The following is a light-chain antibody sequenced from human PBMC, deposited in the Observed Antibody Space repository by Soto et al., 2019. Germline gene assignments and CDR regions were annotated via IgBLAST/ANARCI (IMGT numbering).Light chain of an antibody. CDR1: SSDVGGYNY. Sequence: QSALTQPPSASGSPGQSVTISCTGTSSDVGGYNYVSWYQQHPGKAPKLIIYEVTKRPSGVSNRFSGSKSGNTASLTISGLQAEDEADYYCCSYTRTSNHYFFGSGTKLTVL. V-gene: IGLV2-14*01. CDR3: CSYTRTSNHYF. J-gene: IGLJ1*01. CDR2: EVT.